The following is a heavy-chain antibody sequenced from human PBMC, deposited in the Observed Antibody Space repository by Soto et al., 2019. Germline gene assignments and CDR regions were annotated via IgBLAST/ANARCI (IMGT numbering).Heavy chain of an antibody. V-gene: IGHV4-31*03. CDR1: GGSISSGGYY. J-gene: IGHJ6*02. CDR2: IYYSGTT. D-gene: IGHD4-4*01. CDR3: AREEGAVTSGGYYYYYGVDV. Sequence: SETLSLTCTVSGGSISSGGYYWSWIRQHPGKGLEWIGYIYYSGTTYYNPSLKSRVTISVDTSKNQFSLKLTSVTAADTAVYYCAREEGAVTSGGYYYYYGVDVWGQGTTVTVSS.